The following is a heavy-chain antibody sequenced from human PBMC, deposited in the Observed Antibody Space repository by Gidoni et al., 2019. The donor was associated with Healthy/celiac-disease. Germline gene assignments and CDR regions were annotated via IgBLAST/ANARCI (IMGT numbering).Heavy chain of an antibody. V-gene: IGHV3-30-3*01. Sequence: QVQLVESGGGVVQPGRSLRLSCAAAGFTFSSYAMHWVRQAPGKGLEWVAVISYDGSNKYYADSVKGRFTISRDNSKNTLYLQMNSLRAEDTAVYYCARVAYGGYVVGYYFDYWGQGTLVTVSS. J-gene: IGHJ4*02. CDR3: ARVAYGGYVVGYYFDY. CDR2: ISYDGSNK. D-gene: IGHD5-12*01. CDR1: GFTFSSYA.